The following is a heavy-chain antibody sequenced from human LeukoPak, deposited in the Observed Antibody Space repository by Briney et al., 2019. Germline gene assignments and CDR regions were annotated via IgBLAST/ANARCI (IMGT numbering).Heavy chain of an antibody. CDR2: IYYSGST. J-gene: IGHJ4*02. CDR3: ARARRRKLDY. CDR1: GGSISSYY. Sequence: SETLSLTCTVSGGSISSYYWSWIRQPPGKGLEWIGYIYYSGSTNNNPSLKSRVTISVDTSKNHFSLKLSSVTAADTAVYYCARARRRKLDYWGQGTLVTVSS. V-gene: IGHV4-59*12.